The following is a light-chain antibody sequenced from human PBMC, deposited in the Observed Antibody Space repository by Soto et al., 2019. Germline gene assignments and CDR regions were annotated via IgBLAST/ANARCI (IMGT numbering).Light chain of an antibody. CDR3: QQRSHWPPIT. V-gene: IGKV3-11*01. Sequence: EIVLTHTPATLSSSPGETATLSFMVSQSVSSYLAWYQQKPGQAPRLLIYDASNRATGIPARFSGSGSGTDFTLTISSLEPEDFAVYFCQQRSHWPPITFGQGTRLEIK. CDR2: DAS. J-gene: IGKJ5*01. CDR1: QSVSSY.